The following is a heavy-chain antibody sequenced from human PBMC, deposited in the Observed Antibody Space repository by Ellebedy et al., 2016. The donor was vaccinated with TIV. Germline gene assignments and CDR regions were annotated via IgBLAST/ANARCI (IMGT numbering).Heavy chain of an antibody. Sequence: PGGSLRLSCAASGFRFSDAWMSWVRQAPGKGLEWVGRIKSETDGETTHYAGPVNGRFSISRDDSKHTLFLQMNSLKTEETAVYYCTTDLKWAALCYFDLWGRGTLVTVSS. CDR2: IKSETDGETT. J-gene: IGHJ2*01. V-gene: IGHV3-15*01. D-gene: IGHD2-8*01. CDR3: TTDLKWAALCYFDL. CDR1: GFRFSDAW.